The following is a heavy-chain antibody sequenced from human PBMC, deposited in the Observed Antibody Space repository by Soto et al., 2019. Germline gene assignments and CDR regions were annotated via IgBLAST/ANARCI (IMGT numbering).Heavy chain of an antibody. CDR1: GFSLSTSGVG. V-gene: IGHV2-5*02. D-gene: IGHD2-15*01. J-gene: IGHJ4*02. CDR3: AHRPSYCSGGSCYSGFDY. CDR2: IYWDDDK. Sequence: QITLKESGPTLVKPTQTLTLTCTFSGFSLSTSGVGVGWIRQPPGKALEWLALIYWDDDKRSSPSLKSRHTITTDTSKNQVVLTMTNMDPVDTATYYCAHRPSYCSGGSCYSGFDYWGQGTLVTVSS.